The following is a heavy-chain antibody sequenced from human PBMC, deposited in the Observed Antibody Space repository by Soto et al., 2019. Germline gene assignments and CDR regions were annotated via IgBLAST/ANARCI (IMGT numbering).Heavy chain of an antibody. V-gene: IGHV1-69*13. Sequence: SVKVSCKASGGTFIIYAISWVRQAPGQGLEWMGGIIPIFGTANYAQKFQGRVTITADESTSTAYMELSSLRSEDTAVYYCAMSSIVVVPAATNYYYGMDVWGQGTTVTVS. CDR2: IIPIFGTA. CDR1: GGTFIIYA. J-gene: IGHJ6*02. D-gene: IGHD2-2*01. CDR3: AMSSIVVVPAATNYYYGMDV.